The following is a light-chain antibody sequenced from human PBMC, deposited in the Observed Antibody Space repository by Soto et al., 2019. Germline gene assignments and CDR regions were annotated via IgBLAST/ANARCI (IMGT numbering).Light chain of an antibody. CDR1: FSDIAVFNY. J-gene: IGLJ1*01. CDR3: NSYSSTNFYV. Sequence: QSALAQPGSVSGSPGQSITISCTGSFSDIAVFNYVSWYQQYPGRAPKLLIYQVTSRASGVSHRFSGSKSGNTASLTISGLQPEDEAEYYCNSYSSTNFYVFGTGTKLTVL. CDR2: QVT. V-gene: IGLV2-14*01.